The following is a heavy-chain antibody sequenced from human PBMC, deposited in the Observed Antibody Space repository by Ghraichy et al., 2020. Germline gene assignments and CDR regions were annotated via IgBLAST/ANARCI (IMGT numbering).Heavy chain of an antibody. CDR1: GYTFTSYY. V-gene: IGHV1-46*01. J-gene: IGHJ4*02. D-gene: IGHD5-24*01. CDR3: ARADDEAPSRRDGYKRRLSI. Sequence: ASVKVSCKASGYTFTSYYMHWVRQAPGQGLEWMGIINPSGGSTSYAQKFQGRVTMTRDTSTSTVYMELSSLRSEDTAVYYCARADDEAPSRRDGYKRRLSIWGQGTLVTVSS. CDR2: INPSGGST.